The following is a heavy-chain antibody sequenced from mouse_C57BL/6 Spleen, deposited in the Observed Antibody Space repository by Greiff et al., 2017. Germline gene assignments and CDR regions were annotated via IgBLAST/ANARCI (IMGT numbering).Heavy chain of an antibody. J-gene: IGHJ1*03. Sequence: EVKLQESGPGLVKPSQSLSLTCSVTGYSITSGYYWNWIRQFPGNKLEWMGYISYDGSNNYNPSLKNRISITRDTSKNQFFLKLNSVTTEDTATYYCARPTVGYFDVWGTGTTVTVSS. CDR3: ARPTVGYFDV. D-gene: IGHD1-1*01. CDR2: ISYDGSN. CDR1: GYSITSGYY. V-gene: IGHV3-6*01.